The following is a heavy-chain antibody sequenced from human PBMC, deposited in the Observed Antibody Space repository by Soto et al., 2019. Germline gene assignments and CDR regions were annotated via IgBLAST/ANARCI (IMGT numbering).Heavy chain of an antibody. CDR1: GGTFSSYA. J-gene: IGHJ4*02. V-gene: IGHV1-69*13. CDR3: ARDSGDYYDSSGYYYPFDY. D-gene: IGHD3-22*01. Sequence: SVKVSCKASGGTFSSYAISWVRQAPGQALEWMGGIIPIFGTANYAQKFQGRVTITADESTSTAYMELSSLRSEDTAVYYCARDSGDYYDSSGYYYPFDYWGQGTLVTVSS. CDR2: IIPIFGTA.